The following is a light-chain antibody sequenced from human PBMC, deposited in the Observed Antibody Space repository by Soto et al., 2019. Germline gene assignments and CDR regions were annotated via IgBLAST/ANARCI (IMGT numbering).Light chain of an antibody. V-gene: IGLV2-14*01. CDR2: DVS. Sequence: QSALTQPASVSGSPGQSITISCTGTSSDVGGYNYVSWYQQHPGKAPKLMIYDVSNRPSGVSNRFSSSKSGNTASLTISGLQAEDEADYYCSSYTSISLHVVFGGGTKLTVL. CDR3: SSYTSISLHVV. CDR1: SSDVGGYNY. J-gene: IGLJ2*01.